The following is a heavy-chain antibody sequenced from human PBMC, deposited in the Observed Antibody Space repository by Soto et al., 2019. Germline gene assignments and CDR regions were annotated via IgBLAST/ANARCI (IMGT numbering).Heavy chain of an antibody. J-gene: IGHJ6*02. V-gene: IGHV5-51*01. CDR1: GYSFTSYW. CDR2: IYPGDSDT. CDR3: ARPREAGKYYYGVDV. Sequence: EVQLVQSGAEVKKPGESLKISCKGSGYSFTSYWIGWVRQMPGKGLEWMGIIYPGDSDTRYSPSFQGQVTISADKSTRTADLQWSSLKASDTAMYYCARPREAGKYYYGVDVWGQGTTVTVSS. D-gene: IGHD6-19*01.